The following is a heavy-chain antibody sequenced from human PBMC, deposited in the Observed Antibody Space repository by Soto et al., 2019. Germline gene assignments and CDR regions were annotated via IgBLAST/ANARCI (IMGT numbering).Heavy chain of an antibody. CDR2: IKEDGSDM. CDR1: GFTFSSYW. J-gene: IGHJ4*02. D-gene: IGHD3-3*01. Sequence: GXSLILSCATSGFTFSSYWMSCVRQAPAKGQEWVANIKEDGSDMYYVDSVKGRFTISRDNAKNSLYLQMNSLRAGDTAVYYCATEVWVYYDFWSGYSDYWGQGTLVTVSS. V-gene: IGHV3-7*01. CDR3: ATEVWVYYDFWSGYSDY.